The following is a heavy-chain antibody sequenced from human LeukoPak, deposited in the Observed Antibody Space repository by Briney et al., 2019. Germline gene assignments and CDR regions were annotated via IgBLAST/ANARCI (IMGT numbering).Heavy chain of an antibody. CDR2: IYYSGST. D-gene: IGHD3-3*02. Sequence: SQTLSLTCTVSGGSISSGDYYWSWIRQPPGKGLEWIGYIYYSGSTYSNPSLKSRVTISVDTSKNQFSLKLSAVTAADTAVDYCARVGIKAPIDPWGQGTLVTVSS. CDR3: ARVGIKAPIDP. CDR1: GGSISSGDYY. V-gene: IGHV4-30-4*08. J-gene: IGHJ5*01.